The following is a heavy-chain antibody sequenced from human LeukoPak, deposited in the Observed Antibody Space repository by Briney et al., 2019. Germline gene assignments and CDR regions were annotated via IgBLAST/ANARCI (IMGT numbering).Heavy chain of an antibody. Sequence: SETLSLTCTVSGYSISSGYYWGWIRQPPGKGLEWIGSIYYSGSTYYNPSLKSRVTISVDTSKNQFSLKLSSVTAADTAVYYCASYIVVVVAAMGRQYNWFDPWGQGTLVTVSS. CDR3: ASYIVVVVAAMGRQYNWFDP. V-gene: IGHV4-38-2*02. D-gene: IGHD2-15*01. CDR2: IYYSGST. J-gene: IGHJ5*02. CDR1: GYSISSGYY.